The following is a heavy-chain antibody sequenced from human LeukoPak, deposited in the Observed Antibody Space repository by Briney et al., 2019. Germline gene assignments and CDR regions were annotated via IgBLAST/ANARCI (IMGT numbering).Heavy chain of an antibody. J-gene: IGHJ4*02. V-gene: IGHV3-48*02. CDR1: GFTFSSYS. CDR3: ARDLPPGSSGWYLGY. CDR2: ISSSSRTI. D-gene: IGHD6-19*01. Sequence: GGSLRLSCAASGFTFSSYSMNWVRQAPGEGREWVSYISSSSRTIYYADSVKGRFTISRDNAKNSLYLQMNSLRDEDTAVYYCARDLPPGSSGWYLGYWGQGTLVTVSS.